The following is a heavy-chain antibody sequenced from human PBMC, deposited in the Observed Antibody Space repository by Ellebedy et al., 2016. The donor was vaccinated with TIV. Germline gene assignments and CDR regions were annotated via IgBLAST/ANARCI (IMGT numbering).Heavy chain of an antibody. Sequence: PGGSLRLSCAAWGFSFGNFWMSWVRHALGKGQEWVAHIKTDGSETYYVDSVKGRFTISRENAKNALFLQMDGLKVDDSDEYYCVGFGVFNLWGQGAPVTVSS. J-gene: IGHJ5*02. D-gene: IGHD3-3*01. CDR3: VGFGVFNL. V-gene: IGHV3-7*01. CDR2: IKTDGSET. CDR1: GFSFGNFW.